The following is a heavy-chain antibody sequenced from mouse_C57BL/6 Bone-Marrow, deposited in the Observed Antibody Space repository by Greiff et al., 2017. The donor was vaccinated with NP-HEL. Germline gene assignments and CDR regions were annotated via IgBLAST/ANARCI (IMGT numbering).Heavy chain of an antibody. CDR3: ARHLLRGAY. CDR1: GFTFSSYG. V-gene: IGHV5-6*01. J-gene: IGHJ3*01. D-gene: IGHD1-1*01. CDR2: ISSGGSYT. Sequence: EVQGVESGGDLVKPGGSLKLSCAASGFTFSSYGMSWVRQTPDKRLEWVATISSGGSYTYYPDSVKGRFTISRDNAKNTLYLQMSSLKSEDTAMYYCARHLLRGAYWGQGTLVTVAA.